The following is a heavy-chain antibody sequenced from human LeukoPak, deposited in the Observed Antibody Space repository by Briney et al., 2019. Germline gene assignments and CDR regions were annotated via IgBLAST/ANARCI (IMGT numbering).Heavy chain of an antibody. CDR1: GLTLSNYA. CDR2: ISDSGGVT. D-gene: IGHD3-10*01. J-gene: IGHJ6*02. V-gene: IGHV3-23*01. CDR3: ARDSYYYGSGSYSPSSHYGMDV. Sequence: PGGSLRLSCAASGLTLSNYAMNWVRQAPGKGLEWISIISDSGGVTNYADSVKGRFTISRDNSKNTLYLQMNSLRAEDTAVYYCARDSYYYGSGSYSPSSHYGMDVWGQGTTVTVSS.